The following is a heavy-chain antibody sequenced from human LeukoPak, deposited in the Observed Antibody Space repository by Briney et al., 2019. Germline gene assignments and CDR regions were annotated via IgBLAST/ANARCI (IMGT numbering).Heavy chain of an antibody. V-gene: IGHV3-11*01. CDR1: GFTFSDYY. CDR3: AKPTMIVVVGAFDI. Sequence: PGGSLRLSCAASGFTFSDYYMSWIRQAPGKGLEWVSYISSSGSTIYYADSVKGRFTISRDNSKNTLYLQMNSLRAEDTAVYYCAKPTMIVVVGAFDIWGQGTMVTVSS. CDR2: ISSSGSTI. D-gene: IGHD3-22*01. J-gene: IGHJ3*02.